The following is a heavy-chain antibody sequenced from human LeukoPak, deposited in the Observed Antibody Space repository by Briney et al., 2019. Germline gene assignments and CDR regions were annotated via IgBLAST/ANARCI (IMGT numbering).Heavy chain of an antibody. Sequence: ASVKVSCKASGYTFTCYYMHWVRQAPGQGLEWMGWVNPNSGGTNYAQKFQGRVTMNRDTSISTAYMELTRLRSDDTAVYYCAREQTGGSFDYWGQGTLVTVSS. CDR3: AREQTGGSFDY. J-gene: IGHJ4*02. V-gene: IGHV1-2*02. D-gene: IGHD1-14*01. CDR1: GYTFTCYY. CDR2: VNPNSGGT.